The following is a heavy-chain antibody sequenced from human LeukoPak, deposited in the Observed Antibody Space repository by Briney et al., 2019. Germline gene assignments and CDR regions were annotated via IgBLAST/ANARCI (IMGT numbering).Heavy chain of an antibody. D-gene: IGHD2-2*01. J-gene: IGHJ6*02. CDR3: ARGAPKLGYCSSTSCLIPPYYYYGMDV. CDR1: GGSFSGYY. CDR2: INHSGST. V-gene: IGHV4-34*01. Sequence: SETLSLTCAVYGGSFSGYYWSWIRQPPGKGLEWIGEINHSGSTNYNPSLKSRVTISVDTSKNQFSLKLSSVTTADTAAYYCARGAPKLGYCSSTSCLIPPYYYYGMDVWGQGTTVTVSS.